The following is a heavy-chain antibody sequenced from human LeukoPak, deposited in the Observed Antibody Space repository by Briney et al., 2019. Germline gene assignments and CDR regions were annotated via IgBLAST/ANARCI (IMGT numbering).Heavy chain of an antibody. J-gene: IGHJ4*02. CDR1: GGSLSSYY. CDR2: IYYSGST. Sequence: SETLSLTCTVSGGSLSSYYWSWIRQPPGKGLEWIGYIYYSGSTNYNPSLKGRVTISEDTSKNQFSLKLSSVTAADTAVYYCARVGSGGSSYYIDYWGQGTLVTVSS. V-gene: IGHV4-59*01. D-gene: IGHD1-26*01. CDR3: ARVGSGGSSYYIDY.